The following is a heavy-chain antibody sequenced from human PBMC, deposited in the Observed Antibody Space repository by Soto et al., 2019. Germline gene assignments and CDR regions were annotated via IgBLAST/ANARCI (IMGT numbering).Heavy chain of an antibody. CDR1: GGSISSISSY. J-gene: IGHJ4*02. D-gene: IGHD6-13*01. CDR2: IYHTGST. V-gene: IGHV4-61*05. CDR3: TRGGSIAAAVVDY. Sequence: SETLSLTCTVSGGSISSISSYWGWIRQPPGKGLEWIGYIYHTGSTNYNPSLNSRVTMSVDTSKNQFSLKLNSVTAADTAVYYCTRGGSIAAAVVDYWGQGTLVTVSS.